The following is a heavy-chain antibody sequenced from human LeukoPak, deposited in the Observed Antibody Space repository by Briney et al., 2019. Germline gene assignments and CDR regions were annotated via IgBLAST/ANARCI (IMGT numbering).Heavy chain of an antibody. CDR2: ISGSGDDT. Sequence: GGSLRLSCAAAGFTFASHAMRWVRQAPGKGLEWVSGISGSGDDTFYADSVRGRFTISRANSENTMFLQMDSLRAEDTALYYCARVSGSNSGQKGYFDYWGQGTLVTVSS. CDR1: GFTFASHA. J-gene: IGHJ4*02. V-gene: IGHV3-23*01. D-gene: IGHD1-26*01. CDR3: ARVSGSNSGQKGYFDY.